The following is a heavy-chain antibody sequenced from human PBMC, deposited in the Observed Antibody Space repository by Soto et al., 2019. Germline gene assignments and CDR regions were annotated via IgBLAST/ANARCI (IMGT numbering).Heavy chain of an antibody. V-gene: IGHV3-23*01. Sequence: EVQLLESGGGLVQPGGSLRLSCAASGFTFSTYAMSWVRQAPGKGLEWVSAISGSGGSTYYADSVKGRFTISRDNSKNTLYLQMNSLRAEDTAVYYCAKGSYCTNGICYNYWGQETLVTVSS. D-gene: IGHD2-8*01. CDR3: AKGSYCTNGICYNY. CDR1: GFTFSTYA. J-gene: IGHJ4*02. CDR2: ISGSGGST.